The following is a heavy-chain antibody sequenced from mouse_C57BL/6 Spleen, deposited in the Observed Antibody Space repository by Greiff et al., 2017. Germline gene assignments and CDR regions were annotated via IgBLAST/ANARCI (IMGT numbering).Heavy chain of an antibody. Sequence: EVMLVESGGGLVQPGGSLSLSCAASGFTFTDYHMSWVRQPPGKALEWLGFIRNKANGYTTEYSASVKGRFTISRDNSQSILYLQMNALRAEDSATYYCARHYYGSSYFDYWGQGTTLTVSS. CDR2: IRNKANGYTT. CDR1: GFTFTDYH. J-gene: IGHJ2*01. D-gene: IGHD1-1*01. V-gene: IGHV7-3*01. CDR3: ARHYYGSSYFDY.